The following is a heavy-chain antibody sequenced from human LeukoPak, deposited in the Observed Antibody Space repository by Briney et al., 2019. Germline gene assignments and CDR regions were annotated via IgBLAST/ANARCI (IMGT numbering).Heavy chain of an antibody. CDR1: GFTFSSYA. Sequence: GGSLRLSCAASGFTFSSYAMSRVRQAPGKGLEWVSAISGSGGSTYYADSVKGRFTISRDNSKNTLYLQMNSLRAEDTAVYYCAKDQHYDFWSGSPKSWFDPWGQGTLVTVSS. CDR3: AKDQHYDFWSGSPKSWFDP. CDR2: ISGSGGST. J-gene: IGHJ5*02. D-gene: IGHD3-3*01. V-gene: IGHV3-23*01.